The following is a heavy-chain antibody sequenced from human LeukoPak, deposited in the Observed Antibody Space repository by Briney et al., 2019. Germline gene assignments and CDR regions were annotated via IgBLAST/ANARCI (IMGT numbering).Heavy chain of an antibody. D-gene: IGHD1-1*01. J-gene: IGHJ4*02. CDR3: VSTATFDY. CDR2: IKQDGSEK. Sequence: GGSLRLSCAASGFNFCGYWMSWVRQAPGKGLEWVANIKQDGSEKYYVDSVKGRFTISRDNAKNSLFLEMNSLRVDDTAVYYCVSTATFDYWGQGTLVSVSS. CDR1: GFNFCGYW. V-gene: IGHV3-7*02.